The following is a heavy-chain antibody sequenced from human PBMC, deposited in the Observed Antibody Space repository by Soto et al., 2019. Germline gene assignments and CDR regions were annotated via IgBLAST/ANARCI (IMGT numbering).Heavy chain of an antibody. CDR3: AKMSAPITMVRGVLDY. D-gene: IGHD3-10*01. V-gene: IGHV3-30*18. Sequence: QVHLVESGGGVVQPGGSLRLSCEATEFAFANFAMHWVRQAPDMGLEWVAGISYDGKTKYYGDSVTGRFTISRDNSRNTLYLQMSGLKPEDTALYYCAKMSAPITMVRGVLDYWGQGTLVTISS. J-gene: IGHJ4*02. CDR1: EFAFANFA. CDR2: ISYDGKTK.